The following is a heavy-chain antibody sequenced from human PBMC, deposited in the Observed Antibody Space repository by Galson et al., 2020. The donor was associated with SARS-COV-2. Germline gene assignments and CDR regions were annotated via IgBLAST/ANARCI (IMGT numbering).Heavy chain of an antibody. CDR1: GDSVSSAGYY. J-gene: IGHJ4*02. V-gene: IGHV4-31*03. CDR3: ARVSGAYDTEY. D-gene: IGHD1-26*01. Sequence: SETLSLTCTVSGDSVSSAGYYWSWLRQPPGKGPEWIGYIQSSGSTYYNPSLKSRVTISADPSKTHFSLALRSVTAADTAVYYCARVSGAYDTEYWGQGIRVIGSS. CDR2: IQSSGST.